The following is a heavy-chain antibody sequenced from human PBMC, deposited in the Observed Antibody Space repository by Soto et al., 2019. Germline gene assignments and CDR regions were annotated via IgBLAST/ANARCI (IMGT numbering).Heavy chain of an antibody. CDR3: AKDWGRGKGHCTNGLSSPFDD. D-gene: IGHD2-8*01. CDR2: ISGSGGST. Sequence: GGSLRLSCAASGFTFSSYAMSWVRQAPGKGLEWVSAISGSGGSTYYADSVKGRFTISRDNSKNTLYLQMNSLRAEDTAVYYCAKDWGRGKGHCTNGLSSPFDDWGQGILVTVFS. CDR1: GFTFSSYA. J-gene: IGHJ4*02. V-gene: IGHV3-23*01.